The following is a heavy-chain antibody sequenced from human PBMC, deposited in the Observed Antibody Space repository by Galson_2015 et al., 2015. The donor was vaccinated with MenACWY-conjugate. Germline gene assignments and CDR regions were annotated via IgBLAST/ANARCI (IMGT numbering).Heavy chain of an antibody. D-gene: IGHD2-21*02. V-gene: IGHV4-39*07. CDR1: GGSISSSSNH. CDR2: MYYSGRT. Sequence: ETLSLTCTVSGGSISSSSNHWGWVRQPPGNGLEWIATMYYSGRTFYNPSLQSRLTMSGDTSKNQFSLKLTSVTAADTALYFCAGGVLVTAMHSWYFDLWGRGTLVTVSS. J-gene: IGHJ2*01. CDR3: AGGVLVTAMHSWYFDL.